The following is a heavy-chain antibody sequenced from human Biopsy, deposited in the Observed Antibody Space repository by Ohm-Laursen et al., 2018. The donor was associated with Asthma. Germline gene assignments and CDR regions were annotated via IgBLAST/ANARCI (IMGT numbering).Heavy chain of an antibody. CDR1: GGSINIGDYY. CDR3: ARTTYGDDGFDP. D-gene: IGHD4-17*01. CDR2: IHYSGST. V-gene: IGHV4-31*03. Sequence: TLSLTCTVSGGSINIGDYYWSWIRQHPGKGLEWIGYIHYSGSTYYNPSLKSRVSILIDTSKNQFSLRLSSVTAADTAVYYCARTTYGDDGFDPWGQGTLVTVSS. J-gene: IGHJ5*02.